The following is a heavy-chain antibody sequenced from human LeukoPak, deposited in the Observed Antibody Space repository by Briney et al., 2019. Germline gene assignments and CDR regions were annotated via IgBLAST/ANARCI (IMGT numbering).Heavy chain of an antibody. J-gene: IGHJ2*01. D-gene: IGHD1-14*01. CDR2: VNLDGTDT. CDR1: GFTFTEYW. CDR3: VRTNTGWYFDL. V-gene: IGHV3-74*01. Sequence: GGSLRLSCAASGFTFTEYWMHWVRQTPGLGLVWVSRVNLDGTDTDYVDSVKGRLTISRDNTKNTVYLQMNSLRADDTAMYYCVRTNTGWYFDLWGRGTLVTVSS.